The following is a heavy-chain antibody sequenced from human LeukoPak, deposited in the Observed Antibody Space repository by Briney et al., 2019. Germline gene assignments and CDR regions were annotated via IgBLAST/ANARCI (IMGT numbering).Heavy chain of an antibody. CDR1: GGSISSYY. Sequence: SETLSLTCTVSGGSISSYYWSWIRQPAGKGLEWIGRIYTSGSTNYNPSLKSRVTMSVDTSKNQFSLKLSSVTAADTAVYYCARDRFVVVPGGYFDYWGQGTLVTVSS. V-gene: IGHV4-4*07. D-gene: IGHD2-2*01. CDR2: IYTSGST. J-gene: IGHJ4*02. CDR3: ARDRFVVVPGGYFDY.